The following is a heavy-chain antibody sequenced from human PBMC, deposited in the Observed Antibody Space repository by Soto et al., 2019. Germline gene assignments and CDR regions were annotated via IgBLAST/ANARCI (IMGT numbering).Heavy chain of an antibody. Sequence: SGKVSCKASGGTFSSYAISWVRQAPGQGLEWMGRIIPILGIANYAQKFQGRVTITADKSTSTAYMELSSLRSEDTAVYYCAILASYCGGYCYSPDAFDIWGQGTMVTVSS. V-gene: IGHV1-69*04. CDR3: AILASYCGGYCYSPDAFDI. D-gene: IGHD2-21*02. CDR1: GGTFSSYA. J-gene: IGHJ3*02. CDR2: IIPILGIA.